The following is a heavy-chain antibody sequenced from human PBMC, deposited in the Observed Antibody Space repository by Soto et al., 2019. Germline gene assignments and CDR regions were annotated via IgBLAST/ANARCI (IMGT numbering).Heavy chain of an antibody. CDR3: ARGFIVDYYDSSGYYQFFDY. CDR2: ISAYNGNT. J-gene: IGHJ4*02. CDR1: GYTFTSYG. Sequence: ASVKVSGKASGYTFTSYGISWVRQAPGQGLEWMGWISAYNGNTNYAQKLQGRVTMTTDTSTSTAYMELRSLRSDDTAVYYCARGFIVDYYDSSGYYQFFDYWGQGTLVTVSS. V-gene: IGHV1-18*01. D-gene: IGHD3-22*01.